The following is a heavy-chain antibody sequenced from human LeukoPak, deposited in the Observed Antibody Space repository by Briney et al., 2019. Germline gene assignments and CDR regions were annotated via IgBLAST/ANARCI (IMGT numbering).Heavy chain of an antibody. D-gene: IGHD2-8*01. Sequence: SETLSLTCTVSGGSISSYYWSWIRQPPGKGLEWIGYIYYSGSTNYNPSLKSRVTISVDTSKNQFSLRLSSVTAADTAMCYCARDLIGCTNGVCYRWFDPWGQGTLVTVSS. V-gene: IGHV4-59*01. CDR1: GGSISSYY. J-gene: IGHJ5*02. CDR3: ARDLIGCTNGVCYRWFDP. CDR2: IYYSGST.